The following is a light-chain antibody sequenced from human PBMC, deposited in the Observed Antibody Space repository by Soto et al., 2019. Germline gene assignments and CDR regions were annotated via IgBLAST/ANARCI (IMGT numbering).Light chain of an antibody. J-gene: IGLJ1*01. CDR1: NIGSKT. Sequence: SDELTQPPSVSVAPGQTARITCGGHNIGSKTVHWYQQMPGQAPVLVIYDDSDRPSGIPERFSGSNSGNTATLTISRVEAGDEAVYYCQVWDTTSDQLYVFGTGTKATVL. CDR3: QVWDTTSDQLYV. V-gene: IGLV3-21*02. CDR2: DDS.